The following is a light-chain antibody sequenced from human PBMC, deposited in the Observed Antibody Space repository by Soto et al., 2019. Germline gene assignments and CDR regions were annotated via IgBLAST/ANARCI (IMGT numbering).Light chain of an antibody. CDR1: QSVSSNH. J-gene: IGKJ1*01. CDR3: HQYGSSPPT. CDR2: GAS. Sequence: EIVLTQSPGTLSLSPGEGATLSCRASQSVSSNHLAWYQHRPGQAPRLLIYGASSRATGIPDRFSGSGSGTAFTPTISRLEPEDFAVFYCHQYGSSPPTFGQGTKVEIK. V-gene: IGKV3-20*01.